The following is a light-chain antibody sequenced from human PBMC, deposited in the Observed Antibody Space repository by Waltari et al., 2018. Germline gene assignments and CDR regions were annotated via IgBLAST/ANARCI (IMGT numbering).Light chain of an antibody. J-gene: IGKJ1*01. CDR1: QSVTSN. CDR3: QQYKNWWT. V-gene: IGKV3-15*01. Sequence: EILMTQSPATLSVFPGDRATISCRASQSVTSNLAWFQQKPGQAPRLLIYGASTRAAGIPARFSGSGSGTEFTLTISSLQSEDCAVYYCQQYKNWWTCGQGTRVEI. CDR2: GAS.